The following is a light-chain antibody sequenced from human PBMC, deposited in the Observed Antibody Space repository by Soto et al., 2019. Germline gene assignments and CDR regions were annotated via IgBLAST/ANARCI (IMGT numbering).Light chain of an antibody. J-gene: IGKJ1*01. CDR1: QSVSRY. V-gene: IGKV3-11*01. CDR3: QQRSTWPTA. CDR2: DTS. Sequence: EIVLTQSPATLSLSPGERATLSCRASQSVSRYLVWYQQKPGQAPRLLIYDTSNRATGIPARFSGSGSGTDFTLTISSLEPEAFAVYYCQQRSTWPTAFGQGTKVEI.